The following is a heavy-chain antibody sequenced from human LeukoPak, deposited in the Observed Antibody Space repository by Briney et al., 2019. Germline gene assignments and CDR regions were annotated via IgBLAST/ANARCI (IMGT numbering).Heavy chain of an antibody. Sequence: GGSLRLSCAASGFTFSSYGMHWVRQAPGKGLEWVAFIRYDGSNKYYADSVKGRFTISRDNAKNSLYLQMNSLRAEDTAVYYCARVYRNEEGFWTPNNYMDVWGKGTTVTVSS. CDR3: ARVYRNEEGFWTPNNYMDV. CDR1: GFTFSSYG. CDR2: IRYDGSNK. D-gene: IGHD3/OR15-3a*01. V-gene: IGHV3-30*02. J-gene: IGHJ6*03.